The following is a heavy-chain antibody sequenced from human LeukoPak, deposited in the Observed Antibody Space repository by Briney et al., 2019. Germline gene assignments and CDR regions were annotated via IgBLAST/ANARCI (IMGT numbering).Heavy chain of an antibody. V-gene: IGHV1-18*01. CDR2: ISAYNGNT. CDR1: GYTFTSYG. D-gene: IGHD6-13*01. J-gene: IGHJ4*02. Sequence: ASVKVSCKASGYTFTSYGFTWVRQAPGQGLEWMGWISAYNGNTDYTQKLQGRVTMTTDTSTTTAYMELRSLRSDDTAVYYCARDGYSSSWYFDYWGQGTLVTVSS. CDR3: ARDGYSSSWYFDY.